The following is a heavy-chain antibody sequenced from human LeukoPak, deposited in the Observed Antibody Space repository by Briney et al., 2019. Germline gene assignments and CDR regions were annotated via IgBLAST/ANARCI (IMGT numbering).Heavy chain of an antibody. CDR2: ISSSSSYI. J-gene: IGHJ4*02. V-gene: IGHV3-21*01. Sequence: GGSLRLSCAASGFTFSSYSMNRVRQAPGKGLEWVSSISSSSSYIYYADSVKGRFTISRDNAKNSLYLQMNSLRAEDTAVYYCARACQRGLQFMFKRTDLYYFDYWGQGTPVTVSS. CDR3: ARACQRGLQFMFKRTDLYYFDY. CDR1: GFTFSSYS. D-gene: IGHD5-24*01.